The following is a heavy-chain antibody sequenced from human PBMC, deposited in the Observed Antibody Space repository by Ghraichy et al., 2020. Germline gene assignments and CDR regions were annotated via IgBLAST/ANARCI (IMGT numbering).Heavy chain of an antibody. CDR1: GFTFSSYT. J-gene: IGHJ5*02. CDR2: IIRSSTSI. V-gene: IGHV3-21*01. CDR3: ARVTAVAGGGDWFDP. D-gene: IGHD6-19*01. Sequence: GGSLRLSCTASGFTFSSYTLSWVRQAPGKALEWVSSIIRSSTSIFYADSVKGRFTVSRDNAKNSLYLQMNSLRAEDTAMYYCARVTAVAGGGDWFDPCGQRTPVAFSS.